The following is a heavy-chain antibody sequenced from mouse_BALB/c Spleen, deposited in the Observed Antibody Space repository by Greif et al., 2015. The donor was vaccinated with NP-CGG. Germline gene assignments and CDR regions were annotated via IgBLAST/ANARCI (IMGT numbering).Heavy chain of an antibody. CDR3: ARSGVRRGYAMDY. V-gene: IGHV14-3*02. Sequence: EVKVVESGAELVKPGASVKLSCTASGFNIKDTYMHWVKQRPEQGLEWIGRIDPANGNTKYDPKFQGKATITADTSSNTAYLQLSSLTSEDTAVYYCARSGVRRGYAMDYWGQGTSVTVSS. CDR1: GFNIKDTY. J-gene: IGHJ4*01. D-gene: IGHD2-14*01. CDR2: IDPANGNT.